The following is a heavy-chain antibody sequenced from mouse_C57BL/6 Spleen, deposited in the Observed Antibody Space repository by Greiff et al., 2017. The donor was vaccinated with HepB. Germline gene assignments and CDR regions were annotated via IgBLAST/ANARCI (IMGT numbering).Heavy chain of an antibody. CDR3: AGHYGSSDWYFDV. Sequence: VQLKESGPELVKPGASVKMSCKASGYTFTDYNMHWVKQSHGKSLEWIGYINPNNGGTSYNQKFKGKATLTVNKSSSTAYMELRSLTSEDSAVYYCAGHYGSSDWYFDVWGTGTTVTVSS. V-gene: IGHV1-22*01. CDR2: INPNNGGT. CDR1: GYTFTDYN. J-gene: IGHJ1*03. D-gene: IGHD1-1*01.